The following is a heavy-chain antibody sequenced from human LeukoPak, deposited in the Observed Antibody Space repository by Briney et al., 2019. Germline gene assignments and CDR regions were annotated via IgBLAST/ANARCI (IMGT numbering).Heavy chain of an antibody. CDR2: IGGSGSYI. Sequence: GGSLRLSCAASGFTFSSYSMNWVRQAPGQGLEWVSYIGGSGSYIYYADSVKGRFAISRDNAKNSFHLQMDSLRAEDTAVYYCARDPSTLVVVGATRAFDIWGQGTMVTVSS. V-gene: IGHV3-21*01. J-gene: IGHJ3*02. CDR3: ARDPSTLVVVGATRAFDI. CDR1: GFTFSSYS. D-gene: IGHD2-15*01.